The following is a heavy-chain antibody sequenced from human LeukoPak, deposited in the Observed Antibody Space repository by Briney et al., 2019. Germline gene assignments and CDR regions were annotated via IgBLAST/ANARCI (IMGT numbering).Heavy chain of an antibody. J-gene: IGHJ5*02. CDR2: IYHSGSA. Sequence: NSSETLSLTCGVSGYSISSGYQWAWIRQSPGKGLEWIGSIYHSGSAHYNPSLKSRVTISVVTSKNQFSLNMYSVTAADTAVYYCARDPRWLTPDCTSTSCYENYFDPWGQGTLVTVSS. CDR1: GYSISSGYQ. CDR3: ARDPRWLTPDCTSTSCYENYFDP. D-gene: IGHD2-2*01. V-gene: IGHV4-38-2*02.